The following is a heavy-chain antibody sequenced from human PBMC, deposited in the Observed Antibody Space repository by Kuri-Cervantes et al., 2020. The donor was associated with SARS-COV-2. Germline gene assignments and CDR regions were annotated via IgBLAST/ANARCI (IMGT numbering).Heavy chain of an antibody. D-gene: IGHD2-2*01. CDR3: AKRDLYCSSTSCYYYYYYMDV. J-gene: IGHJ6*03. V-gene: IGHV3-23*01. CDR1: GGSISSYY. Sequence: GGSLRLSCTVSGGSISSYYWSWIRQPPGKGLEWVSAISGSGGSTYYADSVKGRFTISRDNSKNTLYLQMNSLRAEDTAVYYCAKRDLYCSSTSCYYYYYYMDVWGKGTTVTVSS. CDR2: ISGSGGST.